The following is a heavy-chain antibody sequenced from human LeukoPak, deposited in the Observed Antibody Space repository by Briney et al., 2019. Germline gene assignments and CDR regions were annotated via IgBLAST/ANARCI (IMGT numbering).Heavy chain of an antibody. V-gene: IGHV3-7*05. CDR3: ARDRYLYDSAGAYYFDY. CDR2: INQDGSEK. CDR1: GFTFSSYW. D-gene: IGHD3-22*01. J-gene: IGHJ4*02. Sequence: GGSLRLSCAASGFTFSSYWMSWVRQAPGKGLEWVANINQDGSEKYYVDSLRGRFTISRDNAKNSLYLQMNSLRAEDTAVYFCARDRYLYDSAGAYYFDYWGQGTLVPVSS.